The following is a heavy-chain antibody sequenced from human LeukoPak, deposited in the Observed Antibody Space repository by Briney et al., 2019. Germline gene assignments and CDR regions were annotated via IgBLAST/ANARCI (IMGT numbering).Heavy chain of an antibody. D-gene: IGHD3-22*01. CDR2: TYYRSKWHN. Sequence: SQTLSLTCAISGDSVSSNSAAWNWITQSPSRGLEWLGRTYYRSKWHNDYAVSVKSRITIKPDTSKNQFSLQLNSVTPEDTAVYYCARIVGGQVDCWGQGTVVTVSS. CDR3: ARIVGGQVDC. J-gene: IGHJ4*02. V-gene: IGHV6-1*01. CDR1: GDSVSSNSAA.